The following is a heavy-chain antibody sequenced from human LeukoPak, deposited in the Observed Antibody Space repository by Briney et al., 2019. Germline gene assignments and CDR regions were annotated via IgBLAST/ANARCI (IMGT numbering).Heavy chain of an antibody. J-gene: IGHJ6*02. Sequence: ETLSLTCTVSGGSISSYYWSWIRQPPGKGLEWIGYIYYSGSTNYNPSLKSRVTISVDTSKNQFSLKLSSVTAADTAVYYCARDTAYYYYGMDVWGQGTTVTVSS. CDR3: ARDTAYYYYGMDV. CDR2: IYYSGST. CDR1: GGSISSYY. V-gene: IGHV4-59*01.